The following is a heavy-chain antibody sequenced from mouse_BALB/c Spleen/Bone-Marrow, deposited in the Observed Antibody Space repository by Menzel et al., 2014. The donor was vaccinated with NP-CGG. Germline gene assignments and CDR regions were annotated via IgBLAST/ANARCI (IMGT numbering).Heavy chain of an antibody. J-gene: IGHJ4*01. D-gene: IGHD2-3*01. Sequence: VQLQQSGPELAKPGASVKISCKASDYAFSTSWMNWVKQRPGQGLEWIGRIYPGDGDTYYNGKFKGKATLTADKSSSTAYMQLSSLTSVDSAVYFCARSDGYRAMDYWGQGTSVTVSS. CDR1: DYAFSTSW. V-gene: IGHV1-82*01. CDR2: IYPGDGDT. CDR3: ARSDGYRAMDY.